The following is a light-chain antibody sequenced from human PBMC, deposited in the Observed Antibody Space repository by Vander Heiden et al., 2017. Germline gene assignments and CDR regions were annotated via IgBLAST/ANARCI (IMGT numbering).Light chain of an antibody. Sequence: DIQLTQSPSSLSASVGDRVTITCQASQDISTFLNWYQQKPGKAPRLLIYDAYKLETGVPSRFSGSGCGTGFSLTISSRQPEDVATYYCQRYDNFPPITFGQGTLMEIK. J-gene: IGKJ5*01. V-gene: IGKV1-33*01. CDR3: QRYDNFPPIT. CDR1: QDISTF. CDR2: DAY.